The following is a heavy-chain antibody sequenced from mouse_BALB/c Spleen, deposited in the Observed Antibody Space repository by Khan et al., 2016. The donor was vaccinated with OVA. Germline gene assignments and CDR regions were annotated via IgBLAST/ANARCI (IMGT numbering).Heavy chain of an antibody. CDR2: IDPSTDYT. CDR3: VNHGSSSAWFTY. Sequence: QVQLKESGAELAKPGASVKMSCKASGYTFTSYWMHWVKQRPGQGLEWIGYIDPSTDYTDYNQKFTDKATLTADKSSSTAYMQLTSQTSEDSAIFYCVNHGSSSAWFTYWGQGTLVTVSA. J-gene: IGHJ3*01. D-gene: IGHD1-1*01. CDR1: GYTFTSYW. V-gene: IGHV1-7*01.